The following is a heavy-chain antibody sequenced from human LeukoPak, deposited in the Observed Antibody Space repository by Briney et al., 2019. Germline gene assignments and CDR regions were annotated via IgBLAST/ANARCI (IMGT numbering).Heavy chain of an antibody. CDR2: ISYSGST. Sequence: SETLSLTCTVSGASISTSDYYWGWIRQPPGKGLEWIGSISYSGSTYYNPSLKSRATISVDTSKSQFSLRLSSVTAADTAVYYCAREVGSSIAPPHWGQGTLVTVSS. CDR1: GASISTSDYY. J-gene: IGHJ4*02. V-gene: IGHV4-39*01. D-gene: IGHD6-6*01. CDR3: AREVGSSIAPPH.